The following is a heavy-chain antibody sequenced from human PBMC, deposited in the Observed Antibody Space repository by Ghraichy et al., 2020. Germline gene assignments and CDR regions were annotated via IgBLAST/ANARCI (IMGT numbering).Heavy chain of an antibody. CDR3: ARVLSFMNYYGSGSGLGYYYYGMDV. Sequence: SETLSLTCTVSGGSISSYYWSWIRQPPGKGLEWIGYIYYSGSTNYNPSLKSRVTISVDTSKNQFSLKLSSVTAADTAVYYCARVLSFMNYYGSGSGLGYYYYGMDVWGQGTTVTVSS. CDR1: GGSISSYY. D-gene: IGHD3-10*01. V-gene: IGHV4-59*01. J-gene: IGHJ6*02. CDR2: IYYSGST.